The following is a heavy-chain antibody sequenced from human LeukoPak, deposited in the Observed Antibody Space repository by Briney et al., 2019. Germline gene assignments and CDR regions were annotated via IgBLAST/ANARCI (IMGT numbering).Heavy chain of an antibody. CDR2: ISSDGSNQ. CDR1: RLPFNTYS. D-gene: IGHD6-19*01. Sequence: GGSLRLSCAASRLPFNTYSMHWVRQAPGRGLEWVAAISSDGSNQYYADSVKGRFTISRDNSKNTLYLQMNSLRAEDTAVYYCAREQWLVPNWIDSWGQGTLVTVSS. V-gene: IGHV3-30*04. J-gene: IGHJ5*01. CDR3: AREQWLVPNWIDS.